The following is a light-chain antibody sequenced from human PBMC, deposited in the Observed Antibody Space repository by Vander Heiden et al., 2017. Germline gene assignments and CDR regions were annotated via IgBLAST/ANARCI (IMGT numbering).Light chain of an antibody. J-gene: IGLJ2*01. CDR2: QDN. V-gene: IGLV3-1*01. CDR3: QAWDSSTVV. CDR1: KLGDKY. Sequence: SYELTQPPSVSVSPGQTATITCSGDKLGDKYVCWYQQKPGQSPVLVIYQDNRRPSGIPERFSGSNSGNTATLTISGTQAIDEGDYYCQAWDSSTVVFGGGTKVTVL.